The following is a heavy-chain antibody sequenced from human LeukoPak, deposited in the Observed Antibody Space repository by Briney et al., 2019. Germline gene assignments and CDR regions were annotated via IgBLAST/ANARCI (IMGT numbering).Heavy chain of an antibody. CDR2: ISYDGSNK. CDR1: GFTFSSYA. CDR3: ARGPGGTSLSYFDY. Sequence: GGSLRLSCAASGFTFSSYAMHWVRQAPGKGLEWVAVISYDGSNKYYADSVKGRFTISRDNSKNTLYLQMNSLRAEDTAVYYCARGPGGTSLSYFDYWGQGTLVTVSS. V-gene: IGHV3-30-3*01. J-gene: IGHJ4*02. D-gene: IGHD2-2*01.